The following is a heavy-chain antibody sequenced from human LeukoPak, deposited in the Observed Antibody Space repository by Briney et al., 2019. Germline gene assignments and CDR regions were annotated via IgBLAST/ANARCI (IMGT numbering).Heavy chain of an antibody. Sequence: ASVKVSCKAPGYTFTGYYMHWVRQAPGQGLEWMGWINPNSGGTNYAQKFQGRVTMTRDTSISTAYMELSRLRSDDTAVYYCARDQEYYDFWSGYRHYYYMDVWGKGTTVTVSS. J-gene: IGHJ6*03. CDR1: GYTFTGYY. V-gene: IGHV1-2*02. D-gene: IGHD3-3*01. CDR3: ARDQEYYDFWSGYRHYYYMDV. CDR2: INPNSGGT.